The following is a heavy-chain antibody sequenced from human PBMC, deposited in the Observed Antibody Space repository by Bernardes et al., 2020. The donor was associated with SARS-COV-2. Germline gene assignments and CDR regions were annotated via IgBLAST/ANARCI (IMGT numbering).Heavy chain of an antibody. CDR1: GYTFTAYY. J-gene: IGHJ4*02. V-gene: IGHV1-2*02. Sequence: ASVKVSCKASGYTFTAYYIHWVRQAPGQGLEWMGWINPNTGGTHNAQKFQGRVTMTRDMSISTAYMELSGLRSDDTAVYYCAREDDDDTESLYAYFFDHWGQGTLLTVSS. CDR2: INPNTGGT. D-gene: IGHD1-1*01. CDR3: AREDDDDTESLYAYFFDH.